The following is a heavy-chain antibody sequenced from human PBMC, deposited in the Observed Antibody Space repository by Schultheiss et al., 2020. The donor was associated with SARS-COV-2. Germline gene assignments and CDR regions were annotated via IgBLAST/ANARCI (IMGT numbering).Heavy chain of an antibody. CDR3: ARDSWISSGWYVRNYYYYGMDV. CDR1: GFTFSSYG. D-gene: IGHD6-19*01. Sequence: GGSLRLSCAASGFTFSSYGMHWVRQAPGKGLEWVAVISYDGSNKYYADSVKGRFTISRDNSKNTLYLQMNSLRAEDTAVYYCARDSWISSGWYVRNYYYYGMDVWGQGTTVTVSS. V-gene: IGHV3-30*03. CDR2: ISYDGSNK. J-gene: IGHJ6*02.